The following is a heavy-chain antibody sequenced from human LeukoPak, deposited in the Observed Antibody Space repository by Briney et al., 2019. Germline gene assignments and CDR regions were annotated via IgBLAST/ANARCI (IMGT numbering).Heavy chain of an antibody. Sequence: GGSLRLSCAASGFTFSNYSMNWVCQAPGKGLEWVSSISSSSYIYYADSVKGRFTISRDNAKNSLYLQMNSLRAEDTALYYCASLNRADCSSTSCHTHYWGQGTLVTVSS. D-gene: IGHD2-2*01. CDR3: ASLNRADCSSTSCHTHY. CDR1: GFTFSNYS. J-gene: IGHJ4*02. V-gene: IGHV3-21*01. CDR2: ISSSSYI.